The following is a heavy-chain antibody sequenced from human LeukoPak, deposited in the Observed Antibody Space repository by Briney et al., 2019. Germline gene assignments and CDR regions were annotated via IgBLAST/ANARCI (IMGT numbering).Heavy chain of an antibody. V-gene: IGHV4-34*01. D-gene: IGHD2-15*01. CDR3: ARGSRTWDIVVVVAAIDV. CDR1: GGSISSYY. J-gene: IGHJ6*02. Sequence: SETLSLTCTVSGGSISSYYWSSIRQPPGKGLEWIGEINHSGSTNYNPSLKSRVTISVDTSKNQFSLKLSSVTAADTAVYYCARGSRTWDIVVVVAAIDVWGQGTTVTVSS. CDR2: INHSGST.